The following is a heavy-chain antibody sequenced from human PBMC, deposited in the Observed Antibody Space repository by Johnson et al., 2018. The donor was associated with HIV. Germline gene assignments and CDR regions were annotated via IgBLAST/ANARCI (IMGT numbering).Heavy chain of an antibody. J-gene: IGHJ3*01. CDR2: ISSSGSDT. CDR1: GFSFSTYN. D-gene: IGHD5-18*01. Sequence: QVQLVESGGGVVQPGRSLRLSCAASGFSFSTYNMHWVRHAPGRGLEWVAFISSSGSDTYYVDSVKGRFTVSRDNSENTLFLQMNSLRDEDTAVYYCAKERTAMVTPFDAWGQGTRVTVSS. V-gene: IGHV3-30*18. CDR3: AKERTAMVTPFDA.